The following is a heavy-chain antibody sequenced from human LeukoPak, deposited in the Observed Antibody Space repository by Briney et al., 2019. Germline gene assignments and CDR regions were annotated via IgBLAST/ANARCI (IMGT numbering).Heavy chain of an antibody. V-gene: IGHV3-7*01. CDR1: GXSFSTYW. CDR2: IKQDGSEN. CDR3: ATDLGSSRPNF. Sequence: GGSLRLSCAASGXSFSTYWMTWVRQAPGKGLEWVANIKQDGSENYYVDSARGRFTISRDNAKNSLYLQMNSLTAEDTAVYYCATDLGSSRPNFWGQGILVTVSS. J-gene: IGHJ4*02. D-gene: IGHD6-13*01.